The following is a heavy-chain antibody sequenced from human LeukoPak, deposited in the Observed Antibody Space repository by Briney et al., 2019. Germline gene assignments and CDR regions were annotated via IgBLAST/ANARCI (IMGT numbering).Heavy chain of an antibody. CDR2: IYHSGST. V-gene: IGHV4-4*02. Sequence: SETLSLTCAVSGGSISSSNWWSWVRQPPGKGLEWIGEIYHSGSTNYNPSLKSRVTISVDKSKNQFSLKLSSVTAADTAVYYCARHNSGSYFLYYYGMDVWGQGTTVTVSS. J-gene: IGHJ6*02. CDR1: GGSISSSNW. CDR3: ARHNSGSYFLYYYGMDV. D-gene: IGHD1-26*01.